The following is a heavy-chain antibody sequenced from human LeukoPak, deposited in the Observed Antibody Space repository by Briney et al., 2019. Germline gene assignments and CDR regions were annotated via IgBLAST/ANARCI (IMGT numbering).Heavy chain of an antibody. CDR1: GFIFSNFA. J-gene: IGHJ4*02. Sequence: PGGSLRLSCAASGFIFSNFAMSWVRQAPGKELEWVSAISGSGGSTYYADSVKGRFTISRDISKNTLFLQMNSLRAEDTAVYYCAKGGAYYYVSSGYFDYWGQDALVTVPS. CDR2: ISGSGGST. V-gene: IGHV3-23*01. CDR3: AKGGAYYYVSSGYFDY. D-gene: IGHD3-22*01.